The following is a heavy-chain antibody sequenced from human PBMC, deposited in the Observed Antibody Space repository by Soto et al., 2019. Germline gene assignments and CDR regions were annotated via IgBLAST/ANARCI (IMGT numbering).Heavy chain of an antibody. CDR2: ISAYNGNT. D-gene: IGHD3-3*01. J-gene: IGHJ5*02. CDR1: GYTFTSYG. CDR3: ARDQVPQYYDFWSGYFYNWFDP. V-gene: IGHV1-18*04. Sequence: ASVKVSCKASGYTFTSYGISWVRQAPGQGLEWMGWISAYNGNTNYAQKLQGRVTMTTDTSTSTAYMELRSLRSDDTAVYYCARDQVPQYYDFWSGYFYNWFDPWGQGTLATVSS.